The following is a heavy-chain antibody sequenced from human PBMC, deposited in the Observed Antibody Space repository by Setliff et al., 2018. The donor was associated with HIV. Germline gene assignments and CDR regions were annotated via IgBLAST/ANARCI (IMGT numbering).Heavy chain of an antibody. D-gene: IGHD3-3*01. CDR3: ARDQAEYNFWSGYWGNYYYYMDV. CDR1: GGSISSSSYY. V-gene: IGHV4-39*07. J-gene: IGHJ6*03. Sequence: SETLSLTCTVSGGSISSSSYYWAWIRQPPGKGLEWIATIYHSGTTFHNPSLKSRVTISIDTSENQFSLKVTSVTAADTAVYYCARDQAEYNFWSGYWGNYYYYMDVWGKGTTVTVSS. CDR2: IYHSGTT.